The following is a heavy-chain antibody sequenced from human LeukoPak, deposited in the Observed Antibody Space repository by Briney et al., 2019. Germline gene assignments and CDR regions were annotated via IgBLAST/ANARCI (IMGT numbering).Heavy chain of an antibody. Sequence: GGSLRLSCGASGFTFSSYGMHWVRQAPGKGLEWVAFIRYDGSNKYYADSVKGRFTISRDNSKNTLYLQMNSLRAEDTAVYYCANSVVGASSSDYWGQGTLVTVSS. CDR1: GFTFSSYG. V-gene: IGHV3-30*02. CDR3: ANSVVGASSSDY. CDR2: IRYDGSNK. J-gene: IGHJ4*02. D-gene: IGHD2-15*01.